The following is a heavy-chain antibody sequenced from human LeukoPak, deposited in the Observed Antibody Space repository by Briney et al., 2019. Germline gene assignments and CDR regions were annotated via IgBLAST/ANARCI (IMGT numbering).Heavy chain of an antibody. CDR2: INPNSGGT. D-gene: IGHD3-16*02. Sequence: GASVKVSCKASGYTFTGYYMHWVRQAPGQGLEWMGWINPNSGGTNYAQKFQGRVTMTRDTSISTACMELSRLRSDDTAVYYCARILHYDYVWGSYRSPFDYWGQGTLVTVSS. V-gene: IGHV1-2*02. CDR3: ARILHYDYVWGSYRSPFDY. CDR1: GYTFTGYY. J-gene: IGHJ4*02.